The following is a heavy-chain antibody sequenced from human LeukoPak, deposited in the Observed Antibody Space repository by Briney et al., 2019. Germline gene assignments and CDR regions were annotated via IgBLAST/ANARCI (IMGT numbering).Heavy chain of an antibody. J-gene: IGHJ5*02. CDR2: ISYDGSNK. CDR1: GFTFSSYG. Sequence: GRSLRLSCAASGFTFSSYGMHWVRQAPGKGLEWVAVISYDGSNKYYADSVKGRFTISRDNSKNTLYLQMNSLRAEDTAVYYCATNGYYDSSGYYFDPWGQGTLVTVSS. CDR3: ATNGYYDSSGYYFDP. D-gene: IGHD3-22*01. V-gene: IGHV3-30*03.